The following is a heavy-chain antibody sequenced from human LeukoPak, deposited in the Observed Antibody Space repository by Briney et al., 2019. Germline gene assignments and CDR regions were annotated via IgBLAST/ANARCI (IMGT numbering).Heavy chain of an antibody. J-gene: IGHJ6*03. CDR2: ISAYNGNT. D-gene: IGHD2-8*01. V-gene: IGHV1-18*04. CDR3: ARLYCTHGVCYPELYYYYYMDV. CDR1: GYTFTGYY. Sequence: ASVKVSCKASGYTFTGYYMHWVRQAPGQGLEWMGWISAYNGNTNYAQKLQGRVTTTTDTSTSTAYMELRSLRSDDTAVYYCARLYCTHGVCYPELYYYYYMDVWGKGTTVTVSS.